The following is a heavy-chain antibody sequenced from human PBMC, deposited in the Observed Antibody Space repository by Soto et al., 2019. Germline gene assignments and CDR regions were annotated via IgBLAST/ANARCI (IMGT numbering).Heavy chain of an antibody. D-gene: IGHD6-13*01. J-gene: IGHJ4*02. CDR3: ARAGYATSWVDILHTGVHGVEIDF. V-gene: IGHV1-18*01. Sequence: QVKLVQSGAEVKKAGASVKVSCKASGYTFISYGIAWVRQAPGQGLEWMGWISTYNGKTNYAQKFQDRVTMTTATSTSTAYRDVRSLRSDDTALYYCARAGYATSWVDILHTGVHGVEIDFWGQGTLVTVSS. CDR1: GYTFISYG. CDR2: ISTYNGKT.